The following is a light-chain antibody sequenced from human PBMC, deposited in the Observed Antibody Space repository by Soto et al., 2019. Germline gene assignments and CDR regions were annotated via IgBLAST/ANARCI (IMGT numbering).Light chain of an antibody. CDR1: QSVSSSH. Sequence: EIVMTQSPATRSLSAGERATLSCRASQSVSSSHLAWYQQTPGQAPRLLIYGASNRASGIPDRFSGSGSGTDFTLTISRLEPEDLAVYYCQQYGSSPTWTFGQGTKWIS. CDR2: GAS. V-gene: IGKV3-20*01. J-gene: IGKJ1*01. CDR3: QQYGSSPTWT.